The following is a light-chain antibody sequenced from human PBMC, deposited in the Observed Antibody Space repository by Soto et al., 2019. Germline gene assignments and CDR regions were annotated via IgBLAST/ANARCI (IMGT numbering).Light chain of an antibody. J-gene: IGKJ1*01. CDR2: GAS. CDR1: HSVNSN. CDR3: QQYNNWWT. Sequence: EIVMTQSPATLSVSPGERATLSCRVSHSVNSNLAWYQQRPGQAPRLLISGASTRATGVPARFSGSGSETEFTLTISSLQSEDFAVYYCQQYNNWWTFGQGTKVEIK. V-gene: IGKV3-15*01.